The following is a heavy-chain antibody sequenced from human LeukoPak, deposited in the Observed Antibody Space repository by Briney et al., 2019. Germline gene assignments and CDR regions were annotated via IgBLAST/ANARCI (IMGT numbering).Heavy chain of an antibody. V-gene: IGHV3-49*04. CDR1: GFTFSSYW. Sequence: PGGSLRLSCAASGFTFSSYWMSWVRQAPGKGLEWVGFIRSKAYGGTTEYAASVKGRFTISRDDSKSIAYLQMNSLKTEDTAVYYCTRDLYYYDSSGYWSDWGQGTLVTVSS. CDR3: TRDLYYYDSSGYWSD. D-gene: IGHD3-22*01. CDR2: IRSKAYGGTT. J-gene: IGHJ4*02.